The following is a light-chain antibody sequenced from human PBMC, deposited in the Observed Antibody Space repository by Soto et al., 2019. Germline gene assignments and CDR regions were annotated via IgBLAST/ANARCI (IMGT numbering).Light chain of an antibody. Sequence: QSVLTQPPSASGTPGQRVTISCAASSSNIGSNTVNCYQQLPGTAPKLLIYSNNQRPSGVPDRFSGSKSGTSASLAISGLQSEDEADYYCAAWDDSLNGLVFGGGTKLTVL. J-gene: IGLJ2*01. CDR2: SNN. V-gene: IGLV1-44*01. CDR1: SSNIGSNT. CDR3: AAWDDSLNGLV.